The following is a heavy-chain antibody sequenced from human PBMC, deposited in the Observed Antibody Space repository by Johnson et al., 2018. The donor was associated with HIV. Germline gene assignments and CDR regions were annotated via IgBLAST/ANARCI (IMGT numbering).Heavy chain of an antibody. Sequence: QEQLVESGGGLVQPGGSLRLSCAASGFTFSSYAMHWVRQAPGEGLEWVAVISYDGSEKYYVDSVKGRFTISRDNAKNSLHLQMNSLRAEDTALYYCARDAHRTDDAFDIWGQGTMVTVSS. CDR1: GFTFSSYA. CDR3: ARDAHRTDDAFDI. V-gene: IGHV3-30*04. J-gene: IGHJ3*02. D-gene: IGHD1-14*01. CDR2: ISYDGSEK.